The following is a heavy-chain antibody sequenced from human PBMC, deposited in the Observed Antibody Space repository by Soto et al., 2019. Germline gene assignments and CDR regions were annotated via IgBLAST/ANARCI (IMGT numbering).Heavy chain of an antibody. D-gene: IGHD6-13*01. J-gene: IGHJ6*02. CDR3: ASRIAAARGMDA. Sequence: PAGTLSLTCTVSGCSISGYCWNWVRQPPGKGLEWIGYIYYGGSTNCNPSLKSRVTISVDTSKNQCSLKLSSGTAADTAVYYCASRIAAARGMDAWGQGTTVTVSS. CDR1: GCSISGYC. V-gene: IGHV4-59*01. CDR2: IYYGGST.